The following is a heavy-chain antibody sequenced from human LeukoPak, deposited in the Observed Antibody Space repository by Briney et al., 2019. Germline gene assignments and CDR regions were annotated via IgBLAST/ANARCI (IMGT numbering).Heavy chain of an antibody. Sequence: GGSLRLSCAASGFAFSSSAMSWVRQAPGKGLEWVSCISVSGDTTYYVGSVRGRFTISRDNSKNTLYLQMNSLRAEDTAAYYCAKGRGSSCYHDVDVWGQGTTVTVSS. J-gene: IGHJ6*02. CDR3: AKGRGSSCYHDVDV. CDR2: ISVSGDTT. V-gene: IGHV3-23*01. D-gene: IGHD2-15*01. CDR1: GFAFSSSA.